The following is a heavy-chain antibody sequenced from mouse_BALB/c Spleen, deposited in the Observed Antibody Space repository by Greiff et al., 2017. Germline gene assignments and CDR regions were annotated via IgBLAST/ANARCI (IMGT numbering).Heavy chain of an antibody. Sequence: VQRVESGAELVRPGVSVKISCKGSGYTFTDYAMHWVKQSHAKSLEWIGVISTYYGDASYNQKFKGKATMTVDKSSSTAYMELARLTSEDSAIYYCARGYYGSSSAWFAYWGQGTLVTVSA. D-gene: IGHD1-1*01. CDR1: GYTFTDYA. V-gene: IGHV1S137*01. CDR3: ARGYYGSSSAWFAY. CDR2: ISTYYGDA. J-gene: IGHJ3*01.